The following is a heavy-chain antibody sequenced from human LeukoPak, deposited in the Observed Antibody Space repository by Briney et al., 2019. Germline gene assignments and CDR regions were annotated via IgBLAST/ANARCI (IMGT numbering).Heavy chain of an antibody. CDR3: AGHSSSWYYFDY. D-gene: IGHD6-13*01. J-gene: IGHJ4*02. CDR2: IYTSGST. Sequence: SETLSLTCTVSGGSISSYYWSWIRQPAGKGLEWIGRIYTSGSTNYNPSLKSRVTMSVDTSKNQFSLKLSSVTAADTTVYYCAGHSSSWYYFDYWGQGTLVTVSS. V-gene: IGHV4-4*07. CDR1: GGSISSYY.